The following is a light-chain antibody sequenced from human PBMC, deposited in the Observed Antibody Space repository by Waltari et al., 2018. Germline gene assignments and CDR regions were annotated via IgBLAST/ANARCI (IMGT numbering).Light chain of an antibody. CDR2: ENS. CDR3: QAWDTRGAWV. J-gene: IGLJ3*02. Sequence: SYDFTQSPSVSVSPGQTVSITCPGDKLGNRKACWYQQKPGQSPTLLIFENSKRPSGIPERFSGSNSGNTATLTIRGTQALDDGDYYCQAWDTRGAWVFGGGTKLTVL. CDR1: KLGNRK. V-gene: IGLV3-1*01.